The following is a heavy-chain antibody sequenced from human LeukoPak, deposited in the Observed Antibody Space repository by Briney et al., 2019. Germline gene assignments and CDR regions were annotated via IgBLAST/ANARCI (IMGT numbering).Heavy chain of an antibody. CDR1: GFTFSTYS. Sequence: PGGSLRLSCAASGFTFSTYSMNWVRQAPGKGLEWVSSISSRSTYIYYADSVKGRFTISRDNAKNSLYLQMNSLRAEDTAVYYCATRVDYGGNSLPWFDPWGQGTLVTVSS. CDR3: ATRVDYGGNSLPWFDP. V-gene: IGHV3-21*01. J-gene: IGHJ5*02. CDR2: ISSRSTYI. D-gene: IGHD4-23*01.